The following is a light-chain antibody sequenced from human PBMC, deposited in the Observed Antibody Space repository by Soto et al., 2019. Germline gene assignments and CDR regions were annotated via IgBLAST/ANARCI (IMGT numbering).Light chain of an antibody. CDR3: QYRNTLPPA. J-gene: IGKJ5*01. Sequence: EIVLTQSPATLSLSPGERATLSCRASQSVGIYLGWYQQRPGQAPRLLIYDASNRAAGIPGRFSGSGSGTDLTLTINSLEPEDFAVYYCQYRNTLPPAFGQGTRLELK. V-gene: IGKV3-11*01. CDR1: QSVGIY. CDR2: DAS.